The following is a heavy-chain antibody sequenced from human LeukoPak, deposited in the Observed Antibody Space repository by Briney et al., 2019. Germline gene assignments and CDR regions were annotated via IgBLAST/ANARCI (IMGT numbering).Heavy chain of an antibody. D-gene: IGHD6-19*01. CDR2: LTRGGGNT. J-gene: IGHJ4*02. CDR3: AKGYSDDWYYFDS. Sequence: GGSLRLSCAGSGFAFGGFAMAWVRQAPGKGLEWVAALTRGGGNTYYADSVKGRFAISRDNSKSTLSLQLNSLRVEDTAVYYRAKGYSDDWYYFDSWGQGTLVTVSS. CDR1: GFAFGGFA. V-gene: IGHV3-23*01.